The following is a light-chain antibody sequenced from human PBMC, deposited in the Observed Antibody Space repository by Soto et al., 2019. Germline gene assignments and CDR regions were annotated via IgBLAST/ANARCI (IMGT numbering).Light chain of an antibody. CDR3: QHFGGTTFT. CDR1: QSVSSSY. V-gene: IGKV3-20*01. Sequence: EIVLTQSPGTLSLSPGEVATLSCRASQSVSSSYIAWYQQRPGQTPSLLIYCASTRATGIPDRFSGSGSGTHFTLTISRLEPGDFAVYYCQHFGGTTFTFGQGTRLESK. CDR2: CAS. J-gene: IGKJ5*01.